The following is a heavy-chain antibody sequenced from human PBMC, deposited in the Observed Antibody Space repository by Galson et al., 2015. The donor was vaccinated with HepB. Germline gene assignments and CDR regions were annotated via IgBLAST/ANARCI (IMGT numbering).Heavy chain of an antibody. J-gene: IGHJ6*03. V-gene: IGHV3-30-3*01. Sequence: SLRLSCAASGFTFSSYAMHWVRQAPGKGLEWVAVISYDGSNKYYADSVKGRFTISRDNSKNTLYLQMNSLRAEDTAVYYCAREAAANYYYYMDVWGKGTTVTVSS. D-gene: IGHD6-13*01. CDR3: AREAAANYYYYMDV. CDR2: ISYDGSNK. CDR1: GFTFSSYA.